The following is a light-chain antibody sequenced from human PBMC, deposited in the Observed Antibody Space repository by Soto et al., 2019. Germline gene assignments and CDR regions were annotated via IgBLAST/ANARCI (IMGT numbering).Light chain of an antibody. CDR2: GAS. V-gene: IGKV3-20*01. Sequence: EIVLTQSPGTLSLSPGERVTLSCRASQSVSSIYLAWYQQKPGQAPRLLIYGASSRATGIPDRFSGSGSGTDFTLTISRLEPEDFAVYYCQQYNNWPPWTFGQGTKVEIK. CDR1: QSVSSIY. CDR3: QQYNNWPPWT. J-gene: IGKJ1*01.